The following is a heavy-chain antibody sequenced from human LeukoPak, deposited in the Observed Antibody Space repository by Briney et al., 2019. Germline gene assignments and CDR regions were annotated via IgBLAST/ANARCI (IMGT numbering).Heavy chain of an antibody. CDR1: GFDFSSFS. Sequence: GGSLRLSCAASGFDFSSFSMSWVRQAPGKGLEWVANLKEDRTEEEYLDSVKGRFTIFRDNAKNSLDLQMNSLRAEDTAVYYCARMHRYGRCWGQGIRVTVSS. D-gene: IGHD5-18*01. V-gene: IGHV3-7*01. J-gene: IGHJ4*02. CDR2: LKEDRTEE. CDR3: ARMHRYGRC.